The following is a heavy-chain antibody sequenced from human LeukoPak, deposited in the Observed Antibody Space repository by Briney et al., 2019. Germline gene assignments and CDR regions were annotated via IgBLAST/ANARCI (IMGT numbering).Heavy chain of an antibody. Sequence: SETLSLTCTVSGGSISSSSYYWGWIRQPPGKGLEWIGSIYYSGSTYYNPSLKSRVTISVDTSKNQFSLKLSSVTAADTAVYYCARAAGYYDSSGPPPHFDYWGQGTLVTVSS. D-gene: IGHD3-22*01. J-gene: IGHJ4*02. CDR1: GGSISSSSYY. CDR2: IYYSGST. V-gene: IGHV4-39*07. CDR3: ARAAGYYDSSGPPPHFDY.